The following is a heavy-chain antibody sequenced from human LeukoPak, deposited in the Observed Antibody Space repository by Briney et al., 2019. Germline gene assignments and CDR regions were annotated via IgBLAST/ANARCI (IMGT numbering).Heavy chain of an antibody. CDR3: ARGSLFSAGSWFDP. Sequence: PSETLSLTCTVSGGSISSYYWSWIRQPAGKGLEWIGRIYTSGSTNYNPSLKSRVTMSVDTSKNQFSLKLSSVTAADTAVYYCARGSLFSAGSWFDPWGQGTLVTVSS. V-gene: IGHV4-4*07. CDR1: GGSISSYY. CDR2: IYTSGST. D-gene: IGHD2-15*01. J-gene: IGHJ5*02.